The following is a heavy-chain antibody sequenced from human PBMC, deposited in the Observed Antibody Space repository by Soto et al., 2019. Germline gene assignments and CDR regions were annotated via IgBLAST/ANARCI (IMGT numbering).Heavy chain of an antibody. CDR2: INPSGGRT. CDR3: ARGTSCGGDCYLFDY. CDR1: GYPFTSYY. V-gene: IGHV1-46*01. Sequence: GXSVKVSCNASGYPFTSYYMGWVRQAPGQGLEWMAMINPSGGRTKYAQIFQGRVTLTRDTSTGTVDMELSSLTSEDTAIYYCARGTSCGGDCYLFDYWGQGTQVTVSS. D-gene: IGHD2-21*02. J-gene: IGHJ4*02.